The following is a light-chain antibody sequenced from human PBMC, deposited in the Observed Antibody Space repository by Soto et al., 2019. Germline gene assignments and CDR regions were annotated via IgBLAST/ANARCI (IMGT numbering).Light chain of an antibody. CDR1: QSVSSSY. J-gene: IGKJ1*01. Sequence: EIVLTQSPGTLSLSPGERATLSCRASQSVSSSYLAWYQQKPGQAPRLLIYGASSRATGIPDRFSGSGSGTDFTLTISRLEPEEFAVYCCQQYGSSPQTFGQGTKVEIK. V-gene: IGKV3-20*01. CDR3: QQYGSSPQT. CDR2: GAS.